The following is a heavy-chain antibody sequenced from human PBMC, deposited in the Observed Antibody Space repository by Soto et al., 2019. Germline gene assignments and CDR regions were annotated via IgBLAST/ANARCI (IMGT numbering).Heavy chain of an antibody. Sequence: QVQLVESGGGVVQPGRSLRLSCAASGFTFSSYVMHWVRQAPGKGLEWVAVISYDGINKYYADSVKGRFTISRDNSKITLYLHMNRLRAEATAVYYGARVGRGVASIYYWGEGTLVTVSS. CDR1: GFTFSSYV. CDR3: ARVGRGVASIYY. D-gene: IGHD6-19*01. V-gene: IGHV3-30-3*01. CDR2: ISYDGINK. J-gene: IGHJ4*02.